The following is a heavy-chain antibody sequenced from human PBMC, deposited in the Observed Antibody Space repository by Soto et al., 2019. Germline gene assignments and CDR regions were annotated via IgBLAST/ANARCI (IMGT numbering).Heavy chain of an antibody. V-gene: IGHV3-30*18. Sequence: PGGSLRLSCAASGFTFSSYGMHWVRQAPGKGLEWVAVISYDGSNKYYADSVKGRFTISRDNSKNTLYLQMNSLRAEDTAVYYCAKDFGLRYCSGGSCYLDYWGQGTLVTVSS. J-gene: IGHJ4*02. CDR2: ISYDGSNK. D-gene: IGHD2-15*01. CDR3: AKDFGLRYCSGGSCYLDY. CDR1: GFTFSSYG.